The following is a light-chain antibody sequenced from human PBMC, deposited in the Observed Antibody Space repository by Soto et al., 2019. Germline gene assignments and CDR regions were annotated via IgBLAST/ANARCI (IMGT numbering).Light chain of an antibody. V-gene: IGLV2-14*03. Sequence: QSVLTQPASVSGSPGQSITISCTGTSSDVGGYNYVSWYQQHPGKAPKLMFYDVSDRPSGVSNRFSASKSGNTSSLTISGLHADDEAVYYCCSYTSSSTPWVFGTGTKVTVL. J-gene: IGLJ1*01. CDR3: CSYTSSSTPWV. CDR1: SSDVGGYNY. CDR2: DVS.